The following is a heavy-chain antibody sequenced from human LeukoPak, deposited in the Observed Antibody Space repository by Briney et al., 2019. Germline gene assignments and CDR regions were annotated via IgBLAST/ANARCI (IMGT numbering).Heavy chain of an antibody. CDR2: ISGGGSTI. J-gene: IGHJ6*02. D-gene: IGHD1-14*01. CDR3: AKGNLYYYYALDV. Sequence: GGSLRLSCAASGFIFSTYEMNWVRQAPGKGLEWISHISGGGSTIYYADSVKGRFTISRDNAKNSLYLQMNSLRAEDTAVYYCAKGNLYYYYALDVWGQGTTVTIS. V-gene: IGHV3-48*03. CDR1: GFIFSTYE.